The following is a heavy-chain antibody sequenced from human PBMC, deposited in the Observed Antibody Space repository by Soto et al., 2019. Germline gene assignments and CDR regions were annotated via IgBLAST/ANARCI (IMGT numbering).Heavy chain of an antibody. J-gene: IGHJ3*02. CDR1: GYTFTSYA. V-gene: IGHV1-3*01. D-gene: IGHD4-17*01. Sequence: SVKVSCKASGYTFTSYAMHWVRQAPGQRLEWMGWINAGNGNTKYSQKFQGRVTITRDTSASTAYMELSSLRSEDTAVYYCATSLGTTVTTWGEGGAFDIWGQGTMVTVSS. CDR2: INAGNGNT. CDR3: ATSLGTTVTTWGEGGAFDI.